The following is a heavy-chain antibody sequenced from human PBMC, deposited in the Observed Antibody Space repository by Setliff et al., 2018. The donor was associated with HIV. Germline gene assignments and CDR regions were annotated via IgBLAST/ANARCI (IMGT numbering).Heavy chain of an antibody. Sequence: GGSLRLSCAASGFTFSNYAMGWVRQAQEKGLEWVSAVSGDGGRTYFAESIKGRLSTSRDNSKNTMYLEMSRLRVEDTAVYYCHSGYDTEEQSYFDYWGQGTLVTVSS. CDR3: HSGYDTEEQSYFDY. V-gene: IGHV3-23*01. D-gene: IGHD5-12*01. J-gene: IGHJ4*02. CDR1: GFTFSNYA. CDR2: VSGDGGRT.